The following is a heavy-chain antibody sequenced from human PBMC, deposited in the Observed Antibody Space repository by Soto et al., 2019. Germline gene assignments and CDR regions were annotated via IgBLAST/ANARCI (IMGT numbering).Heavy chain of an antibody. CDR1: GYTFTSYG. CDR2: ISAYNGNT. J-gene: IGHJ5*02. V-gene: IGHV1-18*04. Sequence: ASVKVSCKASGYTFTSYGISWVRQAPGQGLEWMGWISAYNGNTNYAQKLQGRVTMTIDTSTSTAYMELRSLRSDDTAVYYCARGGYDILTGYYSNWFDPWGQRTLVTVSS. D-gene: IGHD3-9*01. CDR3: ARGGYDILTGYYSNWFDP.